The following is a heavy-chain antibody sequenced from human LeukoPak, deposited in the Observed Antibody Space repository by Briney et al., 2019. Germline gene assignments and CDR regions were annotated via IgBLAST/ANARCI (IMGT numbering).Heavy chain of an antibody. CDR1: GFTFSNYA. CDR2: ISGSDGTT. Sequence: GGSLRLSSAASGFTFSNYAVTWVRQTPGKGLEWVSTISGSDGTTYYADSVKGRFTISRDDSKNTLYLHMNSLRAEDTAVYYCAKEGGSSIWSGSHFDYWGQGTLVTVSS. CDR3: AKEGGSSIWSGSHFDY. D-gene: IGHD3-3*01. V-gene: IGHV3-23*01. J-gene: IGHJ4*02.